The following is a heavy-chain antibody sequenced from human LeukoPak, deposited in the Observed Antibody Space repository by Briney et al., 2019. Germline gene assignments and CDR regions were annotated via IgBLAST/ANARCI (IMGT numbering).Heavy chain of an antibody. CDR1: GFTFDDYA. CDR3: AKGYYDSSGTDY. D-gene: IGHD3-22*01. CDR2: ISWNSGSI. J-gene: IGHJ4*02. Sequence: GRSLRLSCAASGFTFDDYAMHWVRQAPGKGLEWVSGISWNSGSIGYADSVEGRFTISRDNAKNSLYLQMNSLRAEDTALYYCAKGYYDSSGTDYWGQGTLVTVSS. V-gene: IGHV3-9*01.